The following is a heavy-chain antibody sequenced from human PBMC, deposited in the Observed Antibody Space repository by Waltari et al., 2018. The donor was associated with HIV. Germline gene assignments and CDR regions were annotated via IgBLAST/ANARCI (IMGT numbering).Heavy chain of an antibody. CDR3: ATDIRSGWYYFDF. D-gene: IGHD6-19*01. V-gene: IGHV1-24*01. J-gene: IGHJ4*02. CDR1: GHPVTELS. Sequence: QFQVVQSGAEVKKPGASVKVSCKVSGHPVTELSIHWVRQGPGKGLEWMGGFDPEDGETIYAQNFQGRVTMTEDTSADTAYMELSSLRSEDTAVYYCATDIRSGWYYFDFWGQGTLVTVSS. CDR2: FDPEDGET.